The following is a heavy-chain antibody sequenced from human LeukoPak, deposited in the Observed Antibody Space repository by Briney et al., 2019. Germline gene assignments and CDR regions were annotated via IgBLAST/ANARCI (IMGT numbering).Heavy chain of an antibody. CDR3: TTNRLYNWNYGDYYYYYMDV. J-gene: IGHJ6*03. V-gene: IGHV3-15*01. D-gene: IGHD1-7*01. Sequence: PGGSLRLSCAASGFTFSNAWMSWVRQAPGKGPEWVGRIKSKTDGGTTDYAAPVKGRFTISRDDSKNTLYLQMNSLKTEDTAVYYCTTNRLYNWNYGDYYYYYMDVWGKGTTVTVSS. CDR1: GFTFSNAW. CDR2: IKSKTDGGTT.